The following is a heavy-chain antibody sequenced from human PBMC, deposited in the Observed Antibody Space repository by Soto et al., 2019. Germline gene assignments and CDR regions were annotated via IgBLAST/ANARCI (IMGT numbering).Heavy chain of an antibody. D-gene: IGHD4-17*01. Sequence: ASVKVSCKASGYTFTRYYIHWVRQAPGQGLEWMGIVNPSGDNTNYAQKFRGRVTMTRDTSTNTVHMELSSLRSEDTAVYFCARELGGTTVNTLFAHWGQGTVVTVSS. CDR3: ARELGGTTVNTLFAH. CDR2: VNPSGDNT. V-gene: IGHV1-46*01. J-gene: IGHJ4*02. CDR1: GYTFTRYY.